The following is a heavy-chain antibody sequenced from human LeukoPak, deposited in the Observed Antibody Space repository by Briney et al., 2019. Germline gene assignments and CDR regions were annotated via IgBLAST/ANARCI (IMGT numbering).Heavy chain of an antibody. J-gene: IGHJ3*02. CDR3: ARDLHNKNGYCTNGVCPATLVVTATDAFDI. V-gene: IGHV4-34*01. CDR2: INHSGST. CDR1: GGSFSGYY. D-gene: IGHD2-8*01. Sequence: SETLSLTCAVYGGSFSGYYWSWIRQPPGKGLEWIGEINHSGSTNYNPSLKSRVTISVDTSKNQFSLQLNSVTPEDTAVYYCARDLHNKNGYCTNGVCPATLVVTATDAFDIWGQGTMVTVSS.